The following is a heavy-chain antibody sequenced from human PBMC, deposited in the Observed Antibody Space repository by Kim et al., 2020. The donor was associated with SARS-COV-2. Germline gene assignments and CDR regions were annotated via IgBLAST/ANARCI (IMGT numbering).Heavy chain of an antibody. CDR3: ARGRGGTTVVTLGLGYYYYYGMDV. V-gene: IGHV4-34*01. CDR2: XNHSGST. J-gene: IGHJ6*02. D-gene: IGHD4-17*01. Sequence: SETLSLTCAVYGGSFSGYYWSWIRQPPGKGLEWIGEXNHSGSTNYNPSLKSRVTISVDTSKNQFSLKLSSVTAADTAVYYCARGRGGTTVVTLGLGYYYYYGMDVWGQGTTVTVSS. CDR1: GGSFSGYY.